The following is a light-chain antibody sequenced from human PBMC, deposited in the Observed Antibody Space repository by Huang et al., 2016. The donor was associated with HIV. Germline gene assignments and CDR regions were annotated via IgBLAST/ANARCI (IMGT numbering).Light chain of an antibody. CDR1: QTILYSSKNKNY. Sequence: DIVMTQFPDSLAVSLGERATVNCKSSQTILYSSKNKNYLAWYQQKPGQPPKLLIYWASTRESGVPDRFSGSGSGTDFTLTINSLQAEDVAVYYCQQYFETPLTFGGGTKVEIK. V-gene: IGKV4-1*01. CDR2: WAS. J-gene: IGKJ4*01. CDR3: QQYFETPLT.